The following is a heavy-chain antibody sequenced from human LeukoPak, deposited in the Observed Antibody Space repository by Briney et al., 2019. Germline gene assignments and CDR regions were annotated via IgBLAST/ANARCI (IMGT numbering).Heavy chain of an antibody. CDR2: INPNSGGA. CDR1: GYTFTDYY. J-gene: IGHJ4*02. D-gene: IGHD4-17*01. Sequence: ASVKVSCKASGYTFTDYYMHWVRQAPGQGLEWMGWINPNSGGANYARKFQGRVTMTRDTSISTVFLEVSRLRSDDTAVYYCARGLGTVTTLNYYVADWGQGTLVTVSP. CDR3: ARGLGTVTTLNYYVAD. V-gene: IGHV1-2*02.